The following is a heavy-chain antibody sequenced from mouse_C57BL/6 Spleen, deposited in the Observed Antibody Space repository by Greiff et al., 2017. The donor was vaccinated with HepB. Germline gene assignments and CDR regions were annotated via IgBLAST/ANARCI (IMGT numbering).Heavy chain of an antibody. CDR3: ARYDYGTSRDYFDY. CDR2: IYPGDGDT. Sequence: VKLMESGPELVKPGASVKISCKASGYAFSSSWMNWVKQRPGKGLEWIGRIYPGDGDTNYNGKFKGKATLTADNSSSTAYMQLSSLTSEDSAVYFCARYDYGTSRDYFDYWGQGTTLTVSS. J-gene: IGHJ2*01. V-gene: IGHV1-82*01. CDR1: GYAFSSSW. D-gene: IGHD1-1*01.